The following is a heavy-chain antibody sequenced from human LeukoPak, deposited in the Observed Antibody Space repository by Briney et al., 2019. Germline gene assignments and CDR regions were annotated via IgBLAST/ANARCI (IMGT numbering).Heavy chain of an antibody. D-gene: IGHD3-10*01. CDR2: ISHDGSNK. V-gene: IGHV3-30*18. CDR1: GLTLSSYG. J-gene: IGHJ4*02. Sequence: PGRSLRLSCAASGLTLSSYGMHWVRQAPGKGLEWVAVISHDGSNKYYADSVKGRFTISRDNAKDTLYLQMDSLSVEDTAVYYCAKLRGYYGSGQQITLDYWGQGTLVTVSS. CDR3: AKLRGYYGSGQQITLDY.